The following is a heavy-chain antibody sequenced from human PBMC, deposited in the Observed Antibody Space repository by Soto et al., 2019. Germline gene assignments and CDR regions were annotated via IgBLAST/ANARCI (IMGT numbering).Heavy chain of an antibody. CDR3: ARDLDSFDY. D-gene: IGHD1-1*01. CDR2: IWYDGSNK. Sequence: VGSLRLSCAASGFTSSSYGMHWVRQAPGKGLEWVAVIWYDGSNKYYADSVKGRFTISRDNSKNTLYLQMNSLRAEDTAVYYCARDLDSFDYWGQGTLVTVSS. V-gene: IGHV3-33*01. J-gene: IGHJ4*02. CDR1: GFTSSSYG.